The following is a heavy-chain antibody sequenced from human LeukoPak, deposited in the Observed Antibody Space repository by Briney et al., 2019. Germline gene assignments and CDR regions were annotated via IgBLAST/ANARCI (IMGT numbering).Heavy chain of an antibody. J-gene: IGHJ6*02. CDR3: ARDPGIRYFDWLFPADYYGMDD. Sequence: GSLRLSCAASGFTFSSYSMSWVRQAPGKGLEWVSSISSSSSYLYYADSVNGRFTSSTDNAKNSLYMQMNSLRAEGTAVYYCARDPGIRYFDWLFPADYYGMDDWGQGTTVTVSS. D-gene: IGHD3-9*01. V-gene: IGHV3-21*06. CDR2: ISSSSSYL. CDR1: GFTFSSYS.